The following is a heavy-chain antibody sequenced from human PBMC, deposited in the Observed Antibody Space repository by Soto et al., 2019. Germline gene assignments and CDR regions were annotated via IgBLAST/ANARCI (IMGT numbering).Heavy chain of an antibody. Sequence: SETLSLTCAVSGGSIGSGGYSWSWIRQPPGKGLEWIGYIYHSGSTYYNPSLKSRVTISVDTSKNQFSLKLSSVTAADTAVYYCARGYYDILTGYYPDRMDVWGQGTTVTVSS. CDR1: GGSIGSGGYS. CDR3: ARGYYDILTGYYPDRMDV. V-gene: IGHV4-30-2*01. D-gene: IGHD3-9*01. J-gene: IGHJ6*02. CDR2: IYHSGST.